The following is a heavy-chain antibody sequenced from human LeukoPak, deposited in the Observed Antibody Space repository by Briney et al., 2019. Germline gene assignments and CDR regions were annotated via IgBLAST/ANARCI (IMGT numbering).Heavy chain of an antibody. CDR1: GFIFSSYG. Sequence: GGSLRLSCAASGFIFSSYGMHWVRQAPGKGLEWVAVISYDGSNKYYADSVKGRFTISRDNSKNTLYLQMNSLRAEDTAVYYCAKAQSSSWYYYGMDVWGQGTTVTVSS. CDR2: ISYDGSNK. J-gene: IGHJ6*02. CDR3: AKAQSSSWYYYGMDV. D-gene: IGHD6-13*01. V-gene: IGHV3-30*18.